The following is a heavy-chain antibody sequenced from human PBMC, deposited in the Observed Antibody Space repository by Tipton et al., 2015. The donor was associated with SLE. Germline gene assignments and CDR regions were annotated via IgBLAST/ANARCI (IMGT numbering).Heavy chain of an antibody. CDR1: GFTFSSYS. Sequence: QLVQSGGGLVKPGGSLRLSCAASGFTFSSYSMNWVRQAPGKGLEWVSSISSSSSYIYYADSVKGRFTISRDNAKNSLYLQMNSLRAEDTAVYYCARDGRITQRDFQHWGQGTLVTVSS. D-gene: IGHD5-24*01. CDR2: ISSSSSYI. V-gene: IGHV3-21*01. J-gene: IGHJ1*01. CDR3: ARDGRITQRDFQH.